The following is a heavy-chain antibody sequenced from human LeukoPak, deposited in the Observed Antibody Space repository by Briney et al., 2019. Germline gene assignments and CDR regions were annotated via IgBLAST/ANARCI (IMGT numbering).Heavy chain of an antibody. V-gene: IGHV1-2*06. Sequence: GASVKVSCKASGYTFTGYYMHWVRQAPGQGLEWMGRINPNSGGTNYAQKLQGRVTMTRDTSISTAYMELSSLRSEDTAVYYCASTYYSRGVTTDENAFDIWGQGTMVTVSS. CDR1: GYTFTGYY. J-gene: IGHJ3*02. CDR2: INPNSGGT. CDR3: ASTYYSRGVTTDENAFDI. D-gene: IGHD4-17*01.